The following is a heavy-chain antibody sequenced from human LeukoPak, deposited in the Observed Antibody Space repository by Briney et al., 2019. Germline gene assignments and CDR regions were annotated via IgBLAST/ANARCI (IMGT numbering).Heavy chain of an antibody. V-gene: IGHV1-69*05. CDR3: ARGTITEYYFDY. Sequence: VASVKVSCKASGGTFSSYAISWVRQDPGQGLEWMGGIIPIFGTANYAQKFQGRVTITTDESTRTAYMELSSLRSEDTAVYYCARGTITEYYFDYWGQGTLVTVSS. D-gene: IGHD1-20*01. CDR2: IIPIFGTA. CDR1: GGTFSSYA. J-gene: IGHJ4*02.